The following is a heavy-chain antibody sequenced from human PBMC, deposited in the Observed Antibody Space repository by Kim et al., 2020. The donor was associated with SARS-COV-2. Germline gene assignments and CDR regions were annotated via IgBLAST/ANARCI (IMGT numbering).Heavy chain of an antibody. D-gene: IGHD2-2*02. Sequence: SETLSLTCTVSGGSISSSSYYWGWIRQPPGKGLEWIGSIYYSGSTYYNPSLKSRATISVDTSKNQFSLKLSSVTAADTAVYYCARAVVVVPAAIYYFDYWGQGALVTVSS. CDR1: GGSISSSSYY. V-gene: IGHV4-39*07. CDR2: IYYSGST. J-gene: IGHJ4*02. CDR3: ARAVVVVPAAIYYFDY.